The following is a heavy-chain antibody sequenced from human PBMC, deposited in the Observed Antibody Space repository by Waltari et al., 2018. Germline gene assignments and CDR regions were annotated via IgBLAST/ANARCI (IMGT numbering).Heavy chain of an antibody. Sequence: QVQLVQSGAEVKKPGASVKVSCKVSGYTLTELSMHWVRTAHGQGLEWMGGFDPEDGETIYAQKFQGRVTMTEDTSTDTAYMELSSLRSEDTAVYYCATIYGSGSYYKEGWFDPWGQGTLVTVSS. D-gene: IGHD3-10*01. CDR2: FDPEDGET. V-gene: IGHV1-24*01. CDR3: ATIYGSGSYYKEGWFDP. CDR1: GYTLTELS. J-gene: IGHJ5*02.